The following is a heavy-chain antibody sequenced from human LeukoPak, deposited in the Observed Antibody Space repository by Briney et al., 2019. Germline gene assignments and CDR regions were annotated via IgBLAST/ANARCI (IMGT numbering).Heavy chain of an antibody. J-gene: IGHJ6*02. V-gene: IGHV4-59*01. CDR1: GGSFSGYY. Sequence: SETLSLTCAVYGGSFSGYYWSWIRQPPGKGLEWIGYIYYSGSTNYNPSLKSRVTISVDTSKNQFSLKLSSVTAADTAVYYCAREWDYDILTYGMDVWGQGTTVTVSS. CDR3: AREWDYDILTYGMDV. CDR2: IYYSGST. D-gene: IGHD3-9*01.